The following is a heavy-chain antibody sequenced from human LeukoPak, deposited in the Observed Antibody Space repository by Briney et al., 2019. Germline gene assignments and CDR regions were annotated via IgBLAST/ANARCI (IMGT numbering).Heavy chain of an antibody. CDR1: GFTFRSYW. CDR3: ARVRLSDYYYYGMDV. J-gene: IGHJ6*02. V-gene: IGHV3-7*01. Sequence: GGSLRLSCAASGFTFRSYWMSWVRQAPGKGLEWVANIKQGGSEKYYVDSVKGRFTISRDNAKNSLYLQMNSLRAEDTAVYCCARVRLSDYYYYGMDVWGQGTTVTVSS. CDR2: IKQGGSEK. D-gene: IGHD6-25*01.